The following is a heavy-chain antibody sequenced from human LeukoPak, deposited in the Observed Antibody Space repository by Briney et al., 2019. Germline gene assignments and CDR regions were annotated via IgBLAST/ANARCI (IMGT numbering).Heavy chain of an antibody. J-gene: IGHJ4*02. CDR1: GFTFSSYG. Sequence: GSLRLSCAASGFTFSSYGMSWIRQPPGKGLEWIGEINHSGSTNYNPSLKSRVTISVDTSKNQFSLKLSSVTAADTAVYYCARARRQYSSSWRGYYFDYWGQGTLVTVSS. CDR2: INHSGST. D-gene: IGHD6-6*01. V-gene: IGHV4-34*01. CDR3: ARARRQYSSSWRGYYFDY.